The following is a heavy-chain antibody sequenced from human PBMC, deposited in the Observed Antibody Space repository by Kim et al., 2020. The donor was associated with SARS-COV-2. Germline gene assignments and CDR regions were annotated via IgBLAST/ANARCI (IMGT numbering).Heavy chain of an antibody. CDR2: ISSSSSYI. D-gene: IGHD2-2*01. V-gene: IGHV3-21*01. Sequence: GGSLRLSCAASGFTFSSYSMNWVRQAPGKGLEWVSSISSSSSYIYYADSVKGRFTISRDNAKNSLYLQMNSLRAEDTAVYYCARSARPAAGAFDIWGQGTMVTVSS. CDR3: ARSARPAAGAFDI. J-gene: IGHJ3*02. CDR1: GFTFSSYS.